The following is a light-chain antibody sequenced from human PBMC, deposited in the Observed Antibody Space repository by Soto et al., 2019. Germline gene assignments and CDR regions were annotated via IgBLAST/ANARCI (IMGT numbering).Light chain of an antibody. CDR3: QQYNEWPLYT. CDR1: QSVSSK. Sequence: EIVMTQSPGTLSVSPGERATLSCRASQSVSSKLAWYQQKPGQAPRLLIYGASTRAPDIPARFSGRGSGTEFTLTISRLQSEYFAVYFCQQYNEWPLYTFGQGTKLEIK. CDR2: GAS. V-gene: IGKV3-15*01. J-gene: IGKJ2*01.